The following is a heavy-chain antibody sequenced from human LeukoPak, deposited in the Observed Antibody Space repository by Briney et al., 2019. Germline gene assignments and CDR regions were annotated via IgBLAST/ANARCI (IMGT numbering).Heavy chain of an antibody. CDR1: GVSISSYY. V-gene: IGHV4-59*01. CDR2: IYYSGST. CDR3: ARDTAGTGH. Sequence: PSETLSLTCTVSGVSISSYYWSWIRQSPGKGLEWIGYIYYSGSTSYNPSLKSRVTISVDTSKNQFSLRLSSVTAADTAVYYCARDTAGTGHWGQGTLVTVSS. D-gene: IGHD6-13*01. J-gene: IGHJ4*02.